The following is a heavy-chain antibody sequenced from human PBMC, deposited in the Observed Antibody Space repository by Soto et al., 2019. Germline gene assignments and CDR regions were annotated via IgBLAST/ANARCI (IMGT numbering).Heavy chain of an antibody. CDR2: IISIFGTA. CDR1: GGTFSSYA. V-gene: IGHV1-69*01. Sequence: QVQLVQSGAEVKKPGSSVKVSCKASGGTFSSYAISWVRQAPGQGLEWMGGIISIFGTANYAQKFQCRVTITADESTSTAYIELTSLRSEDTAEYYCAKGFSPAGWFAPWGQGTLVTVSS. J-gene: IGHJ5*02. CDR3: AKGFSPAGWFAP. D-gene: IGHD2-2*01.